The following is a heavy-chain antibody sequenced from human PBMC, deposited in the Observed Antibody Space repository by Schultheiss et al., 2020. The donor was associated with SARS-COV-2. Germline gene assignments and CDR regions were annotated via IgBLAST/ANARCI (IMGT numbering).Heavy chain of an antibody. CDR3: ARPGYSSPDFDY. CDR2: IKTKGDGYGT. CDR1: GFTFSSYV. D-gene: IGHD6-19*01. J-gene: IGHJ4*02. Sequence: GGSLRLSCAASGFTFSSYVLHWVRQAPGKGLEWVARIKTKGDGYGTEYGASVKGRFTISRDDSKNSLYLQMDSLRTEDTAVYYCARPGYSSPDFDYWGQGTLVTVAS. V-gene: IGHV3-72*01.